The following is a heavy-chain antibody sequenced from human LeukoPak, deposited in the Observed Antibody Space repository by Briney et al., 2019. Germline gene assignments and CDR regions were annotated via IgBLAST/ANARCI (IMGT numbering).Heavy chain of an antibody. V-gene: IGHV4-4*07. CDR3: ARDQEHCSGTSCYPYWYDS. CDR2: MFYSGNI. Sequence: SETLSLTCTVSGASITSYHWSWIRQPAGKGLEWIGRMFYSGNIDYNPSLKSRLTMSIDTSKNQFSLKLSSVTAADTAVYFCARDQEHCSGTSCYPYWYDSWGQGTLVTVSS. D-gene: IGHD2-2*01. J-gene: IGHJ5*01. CDR1: GASITSYH.